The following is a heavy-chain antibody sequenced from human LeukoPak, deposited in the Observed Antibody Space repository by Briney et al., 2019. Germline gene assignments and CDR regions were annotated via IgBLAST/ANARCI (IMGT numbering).Heavy chain of an antibody. CDR1: GFTVSSNY. CDR3: ARGGYSGYDYGFNWFDP. J-gene: IGHJ5*02. Sequence: GGSLRLSCAASGFTVSSNYMSWVRQAPGKGLEWVSVIYSGGSTYYADSVKGRFTTSRDNSKNTLYLQMNSLRAEDTAVYYCARGGYSGYDYGFNWFDPWGQGTLVTVSS. V-gene: IGHV3-66*01. CDR2: IYSGGST. D-gene: IGHD5-12*01.